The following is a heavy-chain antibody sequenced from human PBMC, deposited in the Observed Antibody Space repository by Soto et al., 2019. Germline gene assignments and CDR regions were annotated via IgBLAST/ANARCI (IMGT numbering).Heavy chain of an antibody. V-gene: IGHV3-13*01. CDR2: IGTAGDT. J-gene: IGHJ4*02. CDR1: GFTFSSYD. Sequence: GGSLRLSCAASGFTFSSYDMHWVRQATGKGLEWVSAIGTAGDTYYPGSVKGRFTISRENAKNSLYLQMNSLRAGDTAVYYCARVVIIMIVVVFILRSYFDYWGQGPLAPVS. CDR3: ARVVIIMIVVVFILRSYFDY. D-gene: IGHD3-22*01.